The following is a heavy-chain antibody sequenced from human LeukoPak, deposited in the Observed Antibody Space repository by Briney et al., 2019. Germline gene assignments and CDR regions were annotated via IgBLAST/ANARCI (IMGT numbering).Heavy chain of an antibody. CDR1: GFTFSSHA. Sequence: PGGSLRLSCAASGFTFSSHAMSWVRQAPGKGLKWVSTVSGSGASTYYADSVKGRFSISRDNSDNTLYLHMNSLRAEDTAAYYCATAVLLRNYYGLGTYYNGAFDIWGQGTMVTVSS. J-gene: IGHJ3*02. D-gene: IGHD3-10*01. CDR2: VSGSGAST. V-gene: IGHV3-23*01. CDR3: ATAVLLRNYYGLGTYYNGAFDI.